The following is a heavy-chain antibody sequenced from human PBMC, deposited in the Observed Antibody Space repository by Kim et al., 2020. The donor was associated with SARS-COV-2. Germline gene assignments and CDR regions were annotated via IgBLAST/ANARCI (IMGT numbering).Heavy chain of an antibody. CDR1: GGSISSGSCY. V-gene: IGHV4-61*02. Sequence: SETLSLTCTVSGGSISSGSCYWSWIRPPAGKGLEWVGSNYTSSSNNYNPSIKSRITIAVNTTQNHFSLKLNSVTAAATAVYYCASSRLMKYSSSWSVLSSTDYYGVDAWGQGTTVTVSS. CDR3: ASSRLMKYSSSWSVLSSTDYYGVDA. CDR2: NYTSSSN. D-gene: IGHD6-13*01. J-gene: IGHJ6*02.